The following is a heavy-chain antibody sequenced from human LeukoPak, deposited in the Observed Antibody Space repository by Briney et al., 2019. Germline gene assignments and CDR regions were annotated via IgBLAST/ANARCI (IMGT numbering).Heavy chain of an antibody. CDR2: ISAYNGNT. D-gene: IGHD3-3*01. Sequence: ASVKVSCKASGCRFISYGFSWVRQAPGQGLEWMGWISAYNGNTNYAQKFQGRVTMTTDTSTSTVYMEVRSLRSDDTAVYYCAGALSDDFWSGYQDHWGQGTLVTVSS. CDR1: GCRFISYG. J-gene: IGHJ4*02. V-gene: IGHV1-18*01. CDR3: AGALSDDFWSGYQDH.